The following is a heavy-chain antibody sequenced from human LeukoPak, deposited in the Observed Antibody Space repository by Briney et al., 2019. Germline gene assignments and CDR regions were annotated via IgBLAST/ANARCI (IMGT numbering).Heavy chain of an antibody. CDR1: GYTFTSYD. D-gene: IGHD1-26*01. J-gene: IGHJ4*02. CDR3: ARERDSWDLLNW. CDR2: MNPDSGNT. Sequence: GASVKVSCKASGYTFTSYDINWVRQARGQGLEWMGWMNPDSGNTGYAQKFQGRVTMTRDISISTAYMELSSLTSEDTAVYYCARERDSWDLLNWGGQGTLVTVSS. V-gene: IGHV1-8*02.